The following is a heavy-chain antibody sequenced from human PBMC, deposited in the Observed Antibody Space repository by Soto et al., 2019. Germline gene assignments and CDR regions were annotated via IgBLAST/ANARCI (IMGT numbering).Heavy chain of an antibody. D-gene: IGHD3-3*01. CDR1: GGSISSGGYY. CDR2: IYYSGST. Sequence: SETLSLTCTVSGGSISSGGYYWSWIRQHPGKGLEWIGYIYYSGSTYYNPSLKSRVTISVDTSKNQFSLKLSSVTASDTAVYYCARLYFDCWSGPSAPAPNDDYRRQGTLVTVSS. CDR3: ARLYFDCWSGPSAPAPNDDY. V-gene: IGHV4-31*03. J-gene: IGHJ4*02.